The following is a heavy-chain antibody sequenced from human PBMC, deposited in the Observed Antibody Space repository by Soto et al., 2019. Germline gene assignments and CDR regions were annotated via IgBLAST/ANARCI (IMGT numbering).Heavy chain of an antibody. D-gene: IGHD1-26*01. J-gene: IGHJ6*02. Sequence: GGSLRLSCAASGFTFSSYGMHWVRQAPGKGLEWVAVISYDGSNKYYADSVKGRFTISRDNSKNTLYLQMNSLRAEDTAVYYCAKYPSGTRRDVWGQGTTVTVSS. CDR2: ISYDGSNK. CDR3: AKYPSGTRRDV. CDR1: GFTFSSYG. V-gene: IGHV3-30*18.